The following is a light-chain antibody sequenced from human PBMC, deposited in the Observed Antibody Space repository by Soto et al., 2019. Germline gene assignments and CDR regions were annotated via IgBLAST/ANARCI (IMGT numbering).Light chain of an antibody. CDR3: QQYGNSPLT. CDR2: GAS. CDR1: QSVSSSY. Sequence: EIVLTQSPGTLSLSPGERATLSCRASQSVSSSYLAWYQQKPGQAPRLLIHGASSRATDITDRFSGSGSGTVFTLTISRLDPEDFAVYYWQQYGNSPLTFGQGTKVEIK. V-gene: IGKV3-20*01. J-gene: IGKJ1*01.